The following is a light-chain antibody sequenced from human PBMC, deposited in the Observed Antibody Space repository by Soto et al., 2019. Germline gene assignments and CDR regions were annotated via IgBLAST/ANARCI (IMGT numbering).Light chain of an antibody. V-gene: IGKV1-5*01. CDR1: QSISSW. J-gene: IGKJ1*01. CDR2: DAS. CDR3: QQNNSNFTWT. Sequence: DIQMTQSPSTLSASVGDRVTITCRASQSISSWLAWYQQKPGKAPKLLIYDASSLESRVSSRFSGSGSGTEFTLTISSLQPDDFATYYCQQNNSNFTWTFGQGTKVEIK.